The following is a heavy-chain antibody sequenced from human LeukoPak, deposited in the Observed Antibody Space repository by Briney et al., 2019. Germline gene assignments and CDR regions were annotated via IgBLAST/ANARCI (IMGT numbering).Heavy chain of an antibody. CDR2: ISGSGGIT. Sequence: PGGSLRLSCAASGFTFSSYTMSWVRQAPGKGKEWVSLISGSGGITYYADSVEGRFTISRDNSKNTLYLQMDSLRAEDTAVYYCAKDSAAVGGPTTDWGQGTLVTVSS. V-gene: IGHV3-23*01. CDR3: AKDSAAVGGPTTD. J-gene: IGHJ4*02. CDR1: GFTFSSYT. D-gene: IGHD6-13*01.